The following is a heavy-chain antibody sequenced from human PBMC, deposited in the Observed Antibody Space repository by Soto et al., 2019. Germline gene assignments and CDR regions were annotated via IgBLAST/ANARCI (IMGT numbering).Heavy chain of an antibody. V-gene: IGHV3-23*01. D-gene: IGHD2-21*02. J-gene: IGHJ3*02. Sequence: EVQLSESGGGLVQPGGSLRLSCAASGFTFGSYSMSWVRQAPGKGLEWVSTVSGSGGSTYYGDSVKGRFTISRDNSKNTLYLQMNRLRAEDTAVYYCAKDWTAIWGQGTMVTVSS. CDR2: VSGSGGST. CDR1: GFTFGSYS. CDR3: AKDWTAI.